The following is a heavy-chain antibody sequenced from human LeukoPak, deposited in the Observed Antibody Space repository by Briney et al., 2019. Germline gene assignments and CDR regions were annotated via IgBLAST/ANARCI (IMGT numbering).Heavy chain of an antibody. CDR2: ISAYNGNT. CDR3: ARDFGYSSSYYFDY. D-gene: IGHD6-6*01. CDR1: GYTFTSYG. V-gene: IGHV1-18*01. J-gene: IGHJ4*02. Sequence: ASVKVSCKASGYTFTSYGISWVRQAPGQGLEWMGWISAYNGNTNYAQKLQGRVTITTDESTSTAYMELSSLRSEDTAVYYCARDFGYSSSYYFDYWGQGTLVTVSS.